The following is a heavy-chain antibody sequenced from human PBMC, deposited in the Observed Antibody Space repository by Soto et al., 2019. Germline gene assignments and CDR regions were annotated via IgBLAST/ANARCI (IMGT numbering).Heavy chain of an antibody. CDR3: ARDLGRTAAGYYYYYAMDV. CDR2: IKQDGSEK. J-gene: IGHJ6*02. Sequence: GGSLRLSCAASGFTFSNYWMNWVRQAPGKGLEWVANIKQDGSEKYFVDSVKGRFTISRDNAKNSLYLQMNSLRAEDTAVYYCARDLGRTAAGYYYYYAMDVWGQGTTVTVSS. V-gene: IGHV3-7*01. D-gene: IGHD2-2*01. CDR1: GFTFSNYW.